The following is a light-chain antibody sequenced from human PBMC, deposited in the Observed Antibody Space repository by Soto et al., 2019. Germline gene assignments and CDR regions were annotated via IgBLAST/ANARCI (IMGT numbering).Light chain of an antibody. J-gene: IGLJ7*01. V-gene: IGLV2-18*02. CDR3: NSFTSSNTWV. Sequence: QSALTQPPSVSGSPGQSVTISCTGTSSDVGRYNRVSWYQQPPGTTPKLIIYEVTNRPSGVPDRFSGSKSGNTASLTISGFQAEDEADYYCNSFTSSNTWVFGGGTQLTVL. CDR1: SSDVGRYNR. CDR2: EVT.